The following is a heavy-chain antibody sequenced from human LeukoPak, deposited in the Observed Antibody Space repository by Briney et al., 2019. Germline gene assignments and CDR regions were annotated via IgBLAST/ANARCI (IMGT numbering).Heavy chain of an antibody. CDR3: ARTLAGYYDNSGYFPYYFDS. D-gene: IGHD3-22*01. Sequence: SETLSLTCTVSGGSISSYFWSWIRQPPGKGLEWIGYISYTGSTNYNPSLKSRVTISVDTSKNQFSLKLTSVTAADTAAYFCARTLAGYYDNSGYFPYYFDSWGQGTLVTGSS. V-gene: IGHV4-59*08. CDR1: GGSISSYF. J-gene: IGHJ4*02. CDR2: ISYTGST.